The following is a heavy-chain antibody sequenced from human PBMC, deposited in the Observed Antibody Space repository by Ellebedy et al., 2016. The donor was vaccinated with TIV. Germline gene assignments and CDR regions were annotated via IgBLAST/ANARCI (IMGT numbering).Heavy chain of an antibody. V-gene: IGHV3-21*01. D-gene: IGHD3-10*01. CDR1: GFTFSLYS. CDR3: ARVLGSGFLDY. J-gene: IGHJ4*02. Sequence: GESLKISCAASGFTFSLYSMNWIRQAPGKGLEWVASRTSTSAYVYYADSVKGRFTISRDNAENSLYLQMNTLRAEDTAVYYCARVLGSGFLDYWGQGTLVTVSS. CDR2: RTSTSAYV.